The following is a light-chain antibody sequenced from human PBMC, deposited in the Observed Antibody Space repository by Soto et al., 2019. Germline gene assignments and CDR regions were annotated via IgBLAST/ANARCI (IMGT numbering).Light chain of an antibody. Sequence: AVHMTQSPSSLSASLGDRVTITCRASQDIKNDLGWYQQQPGKAPKLLIYATSTLQSGVPSRFGGSGSGTDFTLTINSLQPDDFATYYGLQDYSYPATFGAGAKVDIK. CDR2: ATS. CDR1: QDIKND. CDR3: LQDYSYPAT. V-gene: IGKV1-6*01. J-gene: IGKJ4*01.